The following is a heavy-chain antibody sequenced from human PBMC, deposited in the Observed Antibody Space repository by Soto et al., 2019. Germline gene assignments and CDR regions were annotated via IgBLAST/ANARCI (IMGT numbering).Heavy chain of an antibody. V-gene: IGHV1-69*06. CDR2: IIPIFGTA. J-gene: IGHJ5*02. CDR1: GGTFSSYA. Sequence: QVQLVQSGAEVKKPGSSVKVSCKASGGTFSSYAISWVRQAPGQGLEWMGGIIPIFGTANYAQKFQGRVTITADKSTSTAYMELSSLRPENTAVYYCARALLWFGESDNWFDPWGQGTLVTVSS. D-gene: IGHD3-10*01. CDR3: ARALLWFGESDNWFDP.